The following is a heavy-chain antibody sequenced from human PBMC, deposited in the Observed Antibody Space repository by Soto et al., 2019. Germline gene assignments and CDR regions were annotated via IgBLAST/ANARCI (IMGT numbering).Heavy chain of an antibody. CDR2: IYYTGST. V-gene: IGHV4-59*01. Sequence: SETLSLTCTVSGGSISSYFGSWIRQPPGKGLEWIGYIYYTGSTNYNPSLKSRVTISVDTSKNQFSLKLSSVTAADTAVYYCAREQRDIVATTTPNWLDPWGQGTLVTVSS. J-gene: IGHJ5*02. CDR3: AREQRDIVATTTPNWLDP. D-gene: IGHD5-12*01. CDR1: GGSISSYF.